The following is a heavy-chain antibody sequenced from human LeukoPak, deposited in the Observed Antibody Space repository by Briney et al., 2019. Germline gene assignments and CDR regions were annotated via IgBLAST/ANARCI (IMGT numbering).Heavy chain of an antibody. CDR2: TYRRSKWHN. J-gene: IGHJ4*02. CDR1: GDSVSSNRAA. V-gene: IGHV6-1*01. Sequence: SQTLSLTCAISGDSVSSNRAAWSWIRQSPSRGLEWLGRTYRRSKWHNDYAVSVKSRITINPDTSKNQFSLQLNSVAPEDTAIYYCARSLIDWGQGTLVTVSS. CDR3: ARSLID.